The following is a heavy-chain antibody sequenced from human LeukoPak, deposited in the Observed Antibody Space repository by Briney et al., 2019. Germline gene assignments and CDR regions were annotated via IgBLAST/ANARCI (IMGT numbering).Heavy chain of an antibody. D-gene: IGHD6-13*01. J-gene: IGHJ4*02. V-gene: IGHV5-51*01. Sequence: GESLQISCQGSGSSFTSYWIGWVRQVPGKGLEWMGIIYPGDSDTRYGPSFQGQVTISADKSISTAYLQWSSLKASDTAMYYCARHHAPYSSSWYLGYWGQGTLVTVSS. CDR1: GSSFTSYW. CDR3: ARHHAPYSSSWYLGY. CDR2: IYPGDSDT.